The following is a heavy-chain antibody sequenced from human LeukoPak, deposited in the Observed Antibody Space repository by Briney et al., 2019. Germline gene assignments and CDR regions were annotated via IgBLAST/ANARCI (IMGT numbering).Heavy chain of an antibody. V-gene: IGHV1-69*13. J-gene: IGHJ4*02. D-gene: IGHD6-19*01. CDR3: ARDARSVSSGWTLFDY. CDR2: IIPIFGTA. Sequence: ASVKVSCKASGGTFSSYAISWVRQAPGQGLEWMGGIIPIFGTANYAQKFQGRVTITADESTSTAYMELSSLRSEDTAVYYCARDARSVSSGWTLFDYWGQGTLVTVSS. CDR1: GGTFSSYA.